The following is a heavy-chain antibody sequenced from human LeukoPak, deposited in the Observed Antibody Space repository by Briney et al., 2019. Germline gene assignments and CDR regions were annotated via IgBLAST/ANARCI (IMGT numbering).Heavy chain of an antibody. Sequence: ASVKVSCKASGYTFTSYAMHWVRQAPGQRLEWMGWINAGNGNTKYSQKFQGRVTITRDTSASTAYMELSSLRSEDTAVHYCARDQWLVLNAFDIWGQGTMVTVSS. J-gene: IGHJ3*02. CDR3: ARDQWLVLNAFDI. CDR1: GYTFTSYA. D-gene: IGHD6-19*01. V-gene: IGHV1-3*01. CDR2: INAGNGNT.